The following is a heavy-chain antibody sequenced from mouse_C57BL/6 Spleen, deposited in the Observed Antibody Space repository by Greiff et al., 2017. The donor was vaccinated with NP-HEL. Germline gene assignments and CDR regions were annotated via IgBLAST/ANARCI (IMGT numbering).Heavy chain of an antibody. J-gene: IGHJ2*01. Sequence: EVQLVESGGGLVKPGGSLKLSCAASGFTFSDYGMHWVRQAPEKGLEWIAYISSGRSTIYYADTVKGRFTFSRDNAKNTLFLQMTSLRSEDTAMYYCARFYDDDEGYYFDYWGQGTTLTVSS. D-gene: IGHD2-4*01. CDR1: GFTFSDYG. CDR2: ISSGRSTI. V-gene: IGHV5-17*01. CDR3: ARFYDDDEGYYFDY.